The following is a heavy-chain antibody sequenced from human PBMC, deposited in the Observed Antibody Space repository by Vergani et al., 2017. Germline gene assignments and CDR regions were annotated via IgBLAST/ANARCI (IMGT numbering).Heavy chain of an antibody. D-gene: IGHD6-19*01. CDR2: IYPGDSEV. CDR1: RYIFSNFW. CDR3: ARQYSSGSLYNRFDP. Sequence: EKQLVQSGSETKKPGESLKISCQAFRYIFSNFWIGWVRQRPGRGLEWMGIIYPGDSEVKSNPTFRGQVIFSVDTSVNTAYLQWRSLQASDTATYFCARQYSSGSLYNRFDPWGQGTLVTVSS. J-gene: IGHJ5*02. V-gene: IGHV5-51*01.